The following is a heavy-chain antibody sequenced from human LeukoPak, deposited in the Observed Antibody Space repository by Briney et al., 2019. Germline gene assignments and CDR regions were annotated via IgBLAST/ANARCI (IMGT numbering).Heavy chain of an antibody. CDR1: GYSISSGYY. D-gene: IGHD6-19*01. J-gene: IGHJ5*02. CDR3: ARRQWLISREMDWFDP. Sequence: PSETLSLTCAVSGYSISSGYYWGGIRQPPGKGLEWIGSIYHSGSTYYNPSLKSRVTISVDTSKNQFSLKLSSVTAADTAVYYCARRQWLISREMDWFDPWGQGTLVTVSS. V-gene: IGHV4-38-2*01. CDR2: IYHSGST.